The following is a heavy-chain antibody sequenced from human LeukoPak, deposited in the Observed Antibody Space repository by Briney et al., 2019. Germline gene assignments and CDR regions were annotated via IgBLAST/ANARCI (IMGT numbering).Heavy chain of an antibody. V-gene: IGHV1-18*01. CDR3: ARGQDSSGYYYATYYFDY. CDR2: ISAYNGNT. J-gene: IGHJ4*02. D-gene: IGHD3-22*01. Sequence: ASVKVSCKASGYTFTSYGISWVRQAPGQGLEWMGWISAYNGNTNYAQKLQVRVTMTTDTSTSTAYMELRRLRSDDTAVYYCARGQDSSGYYYATYYFDYWAREPWSPSPQ. CDR1: GYTFTSYG.